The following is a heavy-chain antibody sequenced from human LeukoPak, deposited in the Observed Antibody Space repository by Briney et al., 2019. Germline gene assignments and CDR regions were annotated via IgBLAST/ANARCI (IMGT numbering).Heavy chain of an antibody. Sequence: ASVTVSCKASGYTFTGYFMHWVRQAPGQGLEWMGWINPNSGGSNYAQKFQGRVTMTRDTSISTAYMELSRLRSDDTAVYYCARVESTSGGSGSYDGDYWGQGTLVTVSS. CDR3: ARVESTSGGSGSYDGDY. D-gene: IGHD6-19*01. CDR1: GYTFTGYF. V-gene: IGHV1-2*02. J-gene: IGHJ4*02. CDR2: INPNSGGS.